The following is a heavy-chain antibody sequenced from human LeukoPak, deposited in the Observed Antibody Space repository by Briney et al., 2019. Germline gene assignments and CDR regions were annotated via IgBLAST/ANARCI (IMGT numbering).Heavy chain of an antibody. CDR1: GASFSDYY. CDR3: ATGSQLGSYNWFDP. J-gene: IGHJ5*02. D-gene: IGHD1-1*01. V-gene: IGHV4-34*01. CDR2: IDHSGST. Sequence: PETLSLTCAVYGASFSDYYWSWIRQPPGKGLEWIGEIDHSGSTKCNPSLKGRVTISLDTSKNQFSLDLTSVTAADTAVYYCATGSQLGSYNWFDPWGQGTLVTVSS.